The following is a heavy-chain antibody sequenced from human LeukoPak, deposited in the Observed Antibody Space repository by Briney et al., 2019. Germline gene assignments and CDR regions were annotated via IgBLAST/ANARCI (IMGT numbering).Heavy chain of an antibody. CDR3: AKGRSRLKSQTPYEH. CDR2: ITSSSTYM. CDR1: GFTFSTYN. Sequence: GGSLRLSCAASGFTFSTYNMNWVRRTPGKGLEWVSSITSSSTYMFYADSVRGRFTISRDNAENSLYLQMNSLRDEDTAVYYCAKGRSRLKSQTPYEHWGQGTLVTVSS. D-gene: IGHD3-16*01. J-gene: IGHJ4*02. V-gene: IGHV3-21*01.